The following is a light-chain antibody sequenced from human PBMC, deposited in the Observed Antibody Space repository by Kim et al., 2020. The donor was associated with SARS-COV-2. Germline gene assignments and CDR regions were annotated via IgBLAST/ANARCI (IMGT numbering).Light chain of an antibody. Sequence: SVSQGQRATLSCRASQTVTINVAWSQHKPGQAPRLLIYGASTRATGLPARFSGSGSGTEFTLTIMSLQSEDFAVYYCQQYPFWPYTFGQGTKLEI. CDR1: QTVTIN. CDR3: QQYPFWPYT. CDR2: GAS. J-gene: IGKJ2*01. V-gene: IGKV3-15*01.